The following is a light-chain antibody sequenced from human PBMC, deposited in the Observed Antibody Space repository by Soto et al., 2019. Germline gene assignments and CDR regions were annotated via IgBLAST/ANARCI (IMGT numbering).Light chain of an antibody. J-gene: IGKJ3*01. CDR3: QHSGNFLFT. CDR1: QSVSSSY. Sequence: EIVLTQSPGTLSLSPGERATLSCRASQSVSSSYLGWYQQKPGHAPRLLIYGASNRATGITDRFSGSGSGTDFHITISRLEPEDFAVYYCQHSGNFLFTFGPGTKVDIK. V-gene: IGKV3-20*01. CDR2: GAS.